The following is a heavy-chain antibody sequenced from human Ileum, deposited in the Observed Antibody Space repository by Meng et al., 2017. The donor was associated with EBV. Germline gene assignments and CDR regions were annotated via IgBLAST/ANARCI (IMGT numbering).Heavy chain of an antibody. V-gene: IGHV4-4*03. Sequence: LKHAGQGLFKPPRTLSLTVAVSGGSISRSNLWSWVRQPPGKGLEWIGEIYHSGSTNYNPSLKSRVTISVDKSKNQFSLNLSSVTAADTAVYYCARVGQWLPIDYWGQGTLVTVSS. CDR1: GGSISRSNL. CDR3: ARVGQWLPIDY. J-gene: IGHJ4*02. CDR2: IYHSGST. D-gene: IGHD6-19*01.